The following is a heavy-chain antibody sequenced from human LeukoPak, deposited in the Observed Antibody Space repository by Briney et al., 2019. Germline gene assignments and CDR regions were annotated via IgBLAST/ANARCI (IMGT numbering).Heavy chain of an antibody. CDR1: GYSFTSYW. D-gene: IGHD6-19*01. Sequence: GESLKISCKGSGYSFTSYWIAWVRRVPGKSLEWMGIIYPGDSESIYSPSFQGQVTISVDKSISTAYLQWISLKASDTAMYYCARRAGYSSGWSTAYWFDPWGQGTLVTVSS. J-gene: IGHJ5*02. CDR3: ARRAGYSSGWSTAYWFDP. CDR2: IYPGDSES. V-gene: IGHV5-51*01.